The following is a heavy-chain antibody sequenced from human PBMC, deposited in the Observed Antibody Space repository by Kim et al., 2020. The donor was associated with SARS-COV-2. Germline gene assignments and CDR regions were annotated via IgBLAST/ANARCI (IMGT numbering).Heavy chain of an antibody. D-gene: IGHD6-13*01. Sequence: GGSLRLSCAASGFTFSNYGMHWVRQAPGKGLEWVAVIWYDGSNKYYADSVKGRFTISRDNSKNTLYLQMNSLRAEDTAVYYCARDMVGGSRGLGAYWGQGTLVTVSS. CDR3: ARDMVGGSRGLGAY. J-gene: IGHJ4*02. CDR1: GFTFSNYG. CDR2: IWYDGSNK. V-gene: IGHV3-33*08.